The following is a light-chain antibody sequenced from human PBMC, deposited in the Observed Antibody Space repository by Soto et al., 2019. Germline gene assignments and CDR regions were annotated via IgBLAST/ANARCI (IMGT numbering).Light chain of an antibody. Sequence: QSVLTQPPSASGTPGQRVTISCSGSSSNIGSNYVYWYQQLPGTAPKLLIYRNNQLPSGVPDRFSGSKSGTSASLAISGLRSADEAYYYCAAWDDSLSGYVVFGGGTKLTVL. CDR3: AAWDDSLSGYVV. CDR2: RNN. J-gene: IGLJ2*01. V-gene: IGLV1-47*01. CDR1: SSNIGSNY.